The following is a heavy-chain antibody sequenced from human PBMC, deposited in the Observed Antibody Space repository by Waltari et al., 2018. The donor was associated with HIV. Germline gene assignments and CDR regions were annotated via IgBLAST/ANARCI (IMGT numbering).Heavy chain of an antibody. V-gene: IGHV4-39*01. D-gene: IGHD3-22*01. J-gene: IGHJ4*02. CDR3: ARRRQGGYDSSGYPTLTYYSDY. CDR1: GGSITSSNYY. CDR2: NDYSGST. Sequence: QLQLQESGPGLVKPSETLSLTCIVSGGSITSSNYYWDWIRQPPGKGLEWIGSNDYSGSTYYSPPLKTRVTISVDTSKNQFSRKLSSVTAADTAVYYCARRRQGGYDSSGYPTLTYYSDYWGQGTLVTVSS.